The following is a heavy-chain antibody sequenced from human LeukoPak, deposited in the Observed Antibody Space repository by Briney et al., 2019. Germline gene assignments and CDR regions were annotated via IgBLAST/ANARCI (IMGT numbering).Heavy chain of an antibody. Sequence: GGSLRLSCAASGFTFDDYAMHWVRQAPGKGLEWVSGISWNSGSIGYADSVKGRFTISRDNAKNSLYLQMSSLRAEDTALYYCAKDMGYCSGGSCYPTYGMDVWGQGTTVTVSS. V-gene: IGHV3-9*01. CDR2: ISWNSGSI. D-gene: IGHD2-15*01. J-gene: IGHJ6*02. CDR1: GFTFDDYA. CDR3: AKDMGYCSGGSCYPTYGMDV.